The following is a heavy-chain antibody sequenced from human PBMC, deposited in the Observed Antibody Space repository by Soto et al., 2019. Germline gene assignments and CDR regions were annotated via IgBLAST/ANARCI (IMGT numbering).Heavy chain of an antibody. V-gene: IGHV3-15*01. CDR2: IKSKTDGGTT. Sequence: GSLSLSCAASVFTFSNAWMSWVRQAPVKGLEWVGRIKSKTDGGTTDYAAPVKGRFTISRDDSKNTLYLQMNSLKTEDTAVYYCTTGLDTMVRGVIITDYWGQGTLVTVSS. J-gene: IGHJ4*02. D-gene: IGHD3-10*01. CDR3: TTGLDTMVRGVIITDY. CDR1: VFTFSNAW.